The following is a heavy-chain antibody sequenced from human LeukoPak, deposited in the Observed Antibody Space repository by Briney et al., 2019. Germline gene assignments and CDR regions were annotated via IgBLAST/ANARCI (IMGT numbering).Heavy chain of an antibody. CDR3: AREGRDSYDSSGYSPDY. J-gene: IGHJ4*02. D-gene: IGHD3-22*01. V-gene: IGHV4-39*07. Sequence: SETLSLTCTVSGGSIRSSNYYWGWIRQPPGKGLEWIGTLYYSGSTHYNPSLKSRVTISVDTSKDQFSLKLTSMTAADTAVYYCAREGRDSYDSSGYSPDYWGQGALVTVSS. CDR1: GGSIRSSNYY. CDR2: LYYSGST.